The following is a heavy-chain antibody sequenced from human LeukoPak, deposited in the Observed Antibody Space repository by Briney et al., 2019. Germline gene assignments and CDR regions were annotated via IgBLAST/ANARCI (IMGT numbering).Heavy chain of an antibody. J-gene: IGHJ5*02. CDR3: ARGLDSSGWYPNWFDP. Sequence: SETLSLTCAVYGGSFSGYYWSWIRQPPGEGLEWIGEINHSGSTNYNPSLKSRVTISVDTSKNQFSLKLSSVTAADTAVYYCARGLDSSGWYPNWFDPWGQGTLVTVSS. V-gene: IGHV4-34*01. D-gene: IGHD6-19*01. CDR2: INHSGST. CDR1: GGSFSGYY.